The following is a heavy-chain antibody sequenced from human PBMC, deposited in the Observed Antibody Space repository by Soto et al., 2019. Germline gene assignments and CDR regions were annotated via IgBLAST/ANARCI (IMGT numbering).Heavy chain of an antibody. CDR2: IYHSGST. D-gene: IGHD6-13*01. CDR3: ARDRSAAADERWFDP. Sequence: QVQLQESGPGLVKPSGTLSLTCAVSSGSIGSINGWGWVRQPPGRGREWIGEIYHSGSTNYNPSLKSRVTISVDKSKNQFSLKLSSVTAADTAVYYCARDRSAAADERWFDPWGQGTLVTVSS. CDR1: SGSIGSING. J-gene: IGHJ5*02. V-gene: IGHV4-4*02.